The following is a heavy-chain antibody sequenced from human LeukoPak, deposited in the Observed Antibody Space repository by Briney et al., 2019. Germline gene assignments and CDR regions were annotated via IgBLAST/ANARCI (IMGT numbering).Heavy chain of an antibody. CDR1: GFIFRKYV. J-gene: IGHJ4*02. CDR2: ISGSDGST. Sequence: PGGSLRLSCAASGFIFRKYVMNWVRQAPEKGLEWVSGISGSDGSTYYADSVKGRFIISRDNSKNTLYLQMNSLRAEDTAVYYCAILWGFLEWLSNFDSWGQGTLVTVSS. D-gene: IGHD3-3*01. V-gene: IGHV3-23*01. CDR3: AILWGFLEWLSNFDS.